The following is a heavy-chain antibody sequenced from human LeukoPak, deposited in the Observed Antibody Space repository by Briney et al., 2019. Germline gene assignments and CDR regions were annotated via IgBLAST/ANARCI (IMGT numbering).Heavy chain of an antibody. Sequence: AVKVSCKASGGTFSSYAISWVRQAPGQGREWMGGIIPIFGTANYEQKFQGRVTITADESTSTAYMELSSLRSEDTAVYYCARSGVRGIFDYWGQGTLVTVSS. D-gene: IGHD3-10*01. J-gene: IGHJ4*02. CDR3: ARSGVRGIFDY. V-gene: IGHV1-69*01. CDR2: IIPIFGTA. CDR1: GGTFSSYA.